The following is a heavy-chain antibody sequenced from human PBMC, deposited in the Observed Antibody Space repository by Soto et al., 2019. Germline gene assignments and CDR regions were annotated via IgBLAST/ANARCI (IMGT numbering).Heavy chain of an antibody. V-gene: IGHV3-21*01. Sequence: KPGGSLRLSCAASGFTFSSYSMNWVRQAPGKGLEWVSSISSSSSYIYYADSVKGRFTISRDNAKNSLYLQMNSLRAEDTAVYYCARDGPNYDFWSGYYPADAFDIWGQGTMVTVSS. CDR3: ARDGPNYDFWSGYYPADAFDI. J-gene: IGHJ3*02. CDR1: GFTFSSYS. D-gene: IGHD3-3*01. CDR2: ISSSSSYI.